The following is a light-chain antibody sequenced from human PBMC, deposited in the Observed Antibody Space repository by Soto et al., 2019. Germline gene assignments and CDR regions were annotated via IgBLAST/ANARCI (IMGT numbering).Light chain of an antibody. Sequence: QSALTQPASVSGSPGQSITISCTGTTSDVGGYNYVSWYQLHPGKAPTLIIYDVSDRPSGVSDRFSGSKSGNTASLTISGLQPEDEADYYCGSFTISSTPVFGGGTKVTVL. V-gene: IGLV2-14*01. CDR3: GSFTISSTPV. CDR2: DVS. CDR1: TSDVGGYNY. J-gene: IGLJ3*02.